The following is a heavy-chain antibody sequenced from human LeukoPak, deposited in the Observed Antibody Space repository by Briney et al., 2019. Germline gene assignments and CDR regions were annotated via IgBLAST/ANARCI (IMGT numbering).Heavy chain of an antibody. V-gene: IGHV5-51*01. D-gene: IGHD3-3*01. J-gene: IGHJ6*02. Sequence: GESLKISCKGSGYSFTSYWIGWVRQMPGKGLGWMGIIYPGDSDTRYGPSFQGQVTISADKSISTAYLQWSSLKASDTAMYYCARVSDFWSGFRHMDVWGQGTTVTVSS. CDR2: IYPGDSDT. CDR1: GYSFTSYW. CDR3: ARVSDFWSGFRHMDV.